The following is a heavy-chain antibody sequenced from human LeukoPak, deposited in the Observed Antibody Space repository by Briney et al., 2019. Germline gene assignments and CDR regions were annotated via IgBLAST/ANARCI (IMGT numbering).Heavy chain of an antibody. Sequence: SETLSLTCTVSGGSISSSSYYWGWIRQPPGKGLEWIGSIYYSGSTYYNPSLKSRVTISVDTSKNQFSLKLSSVTAADTAVYYWASSLEMGAYYFDYWGQGTLVTVSS. CDR2: IYYSGST. D-gene: IGHD5-24*01. CDR3: ASSLEMGAYYFDY. V-gene: IGHV4-39*07. CDR1: GGSISSSSYY. J-gene: IGHJ4*02.